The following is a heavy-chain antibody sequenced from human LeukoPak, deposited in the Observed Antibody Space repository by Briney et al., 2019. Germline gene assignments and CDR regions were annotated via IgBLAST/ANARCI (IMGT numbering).Heavy chain of an antibody. CDR3: ARHLTSEYSSGWYYVDY. D-gene: IGHD6-19*01. Sequence: SETLSLTCTVSGGSISSSSYYWGWIRQPPGKGLEWIGSIYHSGRTHYNPSLKSRVTIFVDTSKNQFSLKLSSVTATDRAVYYCARHLTSEYSSGWYYVDYWGQGTLVTVSS. J-gene: IGHJ4*02. CDR2: IYHSGRT. CDR1: GGSISSSSYY. V-gene: IGHV4-39*01.